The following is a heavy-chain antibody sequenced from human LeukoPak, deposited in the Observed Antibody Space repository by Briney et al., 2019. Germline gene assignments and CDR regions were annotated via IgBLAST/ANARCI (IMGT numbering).Heavy chain of an antibody. D-gene: IGHD1-1*01. CDR3: ARDRTTGTTTLEAFDI. CDR1: GFTFSSYS. Sequence: GGSLRLSCAASGFTFSSYSMNWVRQAPGKGLEWVSYISSSSSTIYYADSVKGRFTISRDNAKNSLYLQMNSLRDEDTAVYYCARDRTTGTTTLEAFDIWGQGTMVTVSS. CDR2: ISSSSSTI. V-gene: IGHV3-48*02. J-gene: IGHJ3*02.